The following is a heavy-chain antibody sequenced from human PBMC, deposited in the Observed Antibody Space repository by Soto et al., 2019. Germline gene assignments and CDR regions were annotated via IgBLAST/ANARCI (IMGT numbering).Heavy chain of an antibody. Sequence: ASVKVSCKASGYTFTDYYMHWVRQAPGQGLEWMGWINPNSGGTNYAQKFQGWVTMTRDTSISTAYMELSRLRSDDTAVYYCARDRQSFWSGALFRERGYNWFDPWGQGTLVTVSS. CDR1: GYTFTDYY. CDR2: INPNSGGT. V-gene: IGHV1-2*04. D-gene: IGHD3-3*01. J-gene: IGHJ5*02. CDR3: ARDRQSFWSGALFRERGYNWFDP.